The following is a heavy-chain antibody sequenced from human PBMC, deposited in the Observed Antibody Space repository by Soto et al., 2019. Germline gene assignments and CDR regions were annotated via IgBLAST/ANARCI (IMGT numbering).Heavy chain of an antibody. CDR2: ISYDGSNK. D-gene: IGHD6-13*01. CDR3: ARDVVAAAGTFDY. V-gene: IGHV3-30-3*01. Sequence: GGSLRLSCAASGFTFSSYAMHWVRQAPGKGLEWVAVISYDGSNKYYADSVKGRFTISRDNSKNTLYLQMNSLRAEDTAVYYCARDVVAAAGTFDYWGQGTLVTVSS. CDR1: GFTFSSYA. J-gene: IGHJ4*02.